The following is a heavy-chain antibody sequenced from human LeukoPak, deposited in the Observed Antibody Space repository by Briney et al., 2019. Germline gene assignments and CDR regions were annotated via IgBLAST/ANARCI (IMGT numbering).Heavy chain of an antibody. CDR3: ARIPSGIAAAGTSAKRDY. CDR2: INHSGST. Sequence: SETLSLTCAVSGGSFSGYYWSWIRQPPGKGLEWIGEINHSGSTNYNPSLKSRVTISVDTSKNQFSLKLSSVTAADTAVYYCARIPSGIAAAGTSAKRDYWGQGTLVTVSS. CDR1: GGSFSGYY. J-gene: IGHJ4*02. D-gene: IGHD6-13*01. V-gene: IGHV4-34*01.